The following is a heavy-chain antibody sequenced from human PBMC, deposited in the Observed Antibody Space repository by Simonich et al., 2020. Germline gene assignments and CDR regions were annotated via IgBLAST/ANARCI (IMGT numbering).Heavy chain of an antibody. CDR2: IYYSGTT. J-gene: IGHJ3*02. V-gene: IGHV4-39*01. CDR3: ARHAGFAFDI. D-gene: IGHD6-13*01. Sequence: QLQLQESGPGLVKPSETLSLTCTVSGGSISISSYYWGWIRQPPGKGLEWIGSIYYSGTTYSTPSLKIRVTISVDTSKNQFSLKLSSVTAADTAVYYCARHAGFAFDIWGQGTMVTVSS. CDR1: GGSISISSYY.